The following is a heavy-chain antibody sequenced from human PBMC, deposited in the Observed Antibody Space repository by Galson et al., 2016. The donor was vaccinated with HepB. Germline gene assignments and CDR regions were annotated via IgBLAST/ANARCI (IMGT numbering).Heavy chain of an antibody. Sequence: SETLSLTCAVYGGSSSNSYWSWIRQPPGKGPEWIGEVNHGGNTNYNPSLKSRVTFSIDTSKNHFSLRLSSMTAADMAMYYCAMGARGSYFGPYYFDFWGQGTLVTVSS. CDR2: VNHGGNT. CDR1: GGSSSNSY. V-gene: IGHV4-34*01. D-gene: IGHD3-16*01. J-gene: IGHJ4*02. CDR3: AMGARGSYFGPYYFDF.